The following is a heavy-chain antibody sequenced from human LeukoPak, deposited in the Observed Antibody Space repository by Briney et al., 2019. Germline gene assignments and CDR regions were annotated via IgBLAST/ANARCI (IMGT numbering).Heavy chain of an antibody. Sequence: PGGSLRLSCAASGFTFSSYWMSWVRQAPGKGLEWVANIKQDGSEKYYVDSVKGRFTISRDNAKNSLYLQMNSLRAEDTAVYYCARATPLISIAAAGTFDYWGQGTLVTVSS. CDR1: GFTFSSYW. CDR2: IKQDGSEK. CDR3: ARATPLISIAAAGTFDY. J-gene: IGHJ4*02. V-gene: IGHV3-7*03. D-gene: IGHD6-13*01.